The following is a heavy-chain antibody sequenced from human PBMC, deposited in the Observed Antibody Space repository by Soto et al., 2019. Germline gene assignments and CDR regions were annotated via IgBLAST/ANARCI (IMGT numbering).Heavy chain of an antibody. Sequence: EVQVLESGGGLVQPGGSLRLSCEGSGFTVSSHAMTWIRQAPGKGPEWVSTVTADGGTYYAASVKGRFAMSRDTSENTLYLQMNSLGAEDTAAYYCAPHVSCSGGSCKYDAFAIRGQGTMVTVSS. CDR2: VTADGGT. V-gene: IGHV3-23*01. J-gene: IGHJ3*02. D-gene: IGHD2-15*01. CDR3: APHVSCSGGSCKYDAFAI. CDR1: GFTVSSHA.